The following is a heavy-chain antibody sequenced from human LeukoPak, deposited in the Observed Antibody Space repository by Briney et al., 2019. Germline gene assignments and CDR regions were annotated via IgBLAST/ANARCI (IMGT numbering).Heavy chain of an antibody. V-gene: IGHV5-51*01. CDR1: GYSVTSYW. D-gene: IGHD6-13*01. CDR3: ARHGHIAAAGDY. Sequence: GESLKIPCKCSGYSVTSYWIGWVRQMPGKGLEWMGNIYPGYSDTRYNPSFQGQLNNTSHKSINTAYLQWSSLKASDTAMYYCARHGHIAAAGDYWGQGALVTVSS. CDR2: IYPGYSDT. J-gene: IGHJ4*02.